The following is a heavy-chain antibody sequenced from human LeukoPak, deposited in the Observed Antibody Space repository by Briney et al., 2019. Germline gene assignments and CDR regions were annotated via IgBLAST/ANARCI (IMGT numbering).Heavy chain of an antibody. CDR1: GYTFTGYY. CDR2: INPNSGGT. CDR3: ARAVWFGELSDLSYYYYYMDV. Sequence: ASVKVSCKASGYTFTGYYMHWVRQAPGQGLEWMGWINPNSGGTNYAQKFQGRVTMTRDTSTSTAYMELSRLRSDDTAVYYCARAVWFGELSDLSYYYYYMDVWGKGTTVTVSS. J-gene: IGHJ6*03. V-gene: IGHV1-2*02. D-gene: IGHD3-10*01.